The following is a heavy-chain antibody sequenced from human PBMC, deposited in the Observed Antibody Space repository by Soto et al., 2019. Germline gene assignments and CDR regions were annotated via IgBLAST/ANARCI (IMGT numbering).Heavy chain of an antibody. J-gene: IGHJ6*02. CDR3: ARGISTTRYYYYYGMDV. Sequence: GASVKVSCKASGYPLTSYYLHWVRQAPGQGPEWMGIINPSGGITNDAQKFQDRVTMTSDTSTSTVYMELSSLRSEDTAVYYCARGISTTRYYYYYGMDVWGQGTTVTVSS. V-gene: IGHV1-46*01. CDR1: GYPLTSYY. D-gene: IGHD2-2*01. CDR2: INPSGGIT.